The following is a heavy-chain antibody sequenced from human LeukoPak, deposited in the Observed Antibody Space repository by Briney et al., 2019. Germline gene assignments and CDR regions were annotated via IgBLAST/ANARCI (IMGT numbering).Heavy chain of an antibody. D-gene: IGHD3-10*01. CDR3: ARDGPLWFGELLGGFDM. CDR2: INAGNDNT. CDR1: GYTFTDYF. Sequence: ASVKVPCKASGYTFTDYFMNWMRQAPGQRLEWMGWINAGNDNTKYSQKLQGRVTITRDTSSSTAYMQLSSLRSEDTAVYYCARDGPLWFGELLGGFDMWGQGTVVTVSP. J-gene: IGHJ3*02. V-gene: IGHV1/OR15-3*02.